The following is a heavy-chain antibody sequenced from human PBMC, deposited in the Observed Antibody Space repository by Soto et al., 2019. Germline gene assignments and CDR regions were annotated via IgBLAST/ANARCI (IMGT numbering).Heavy chain of an antibody. D-gene: IGHD6-19*01. V-gene: IGHV1-69*13. CDR3: ARDLGSGWYNY. CDR2: IIPIFGTA. CDR1: GYTFTSYG. J-gene: IGHJ4*02. Sequence: SVKVSCKASGYTFTSYGISWVRQAPGQGLEWMGGIIPIFGTANYAQKFQGRVTITADESTSTAYMELSSLRSDDTAVYYCARDLGSGWYNYWGQGTLVTVSS.